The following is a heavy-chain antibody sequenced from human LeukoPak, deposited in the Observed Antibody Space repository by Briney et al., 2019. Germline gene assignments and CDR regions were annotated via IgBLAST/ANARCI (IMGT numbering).Heavy chain of an antibody. CDR2: ISYDGSNK. CDR1: GFTFGDYA. Sequence: GGSLRLSCTASGFTFGDYAMSWFRQAPGKGLEWVAVISYDGSNKYYADSVKGRFTISRDNSKNTLYLQMNSLRAEDTAVYYCAKDSGQVYYDSSGQYPEYFDLWGRGTLVTVSS. J-gene: IGHJ2*01. CDR3: AKDSGQVYYDSSGQYPEYFDL. D-gene: IGHD3-22*01. V-gene: IGHV3-30*04.